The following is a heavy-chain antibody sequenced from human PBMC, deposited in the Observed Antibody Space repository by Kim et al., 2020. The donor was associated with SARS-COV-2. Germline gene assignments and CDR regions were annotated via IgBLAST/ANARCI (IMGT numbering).Heavy chain of an antibody. D-gene: IGHD2-15*01. V-gene: IGHV1-69*13. CDR1: GGTFSSYA. J-gene: IGHJ6*02. CDR3: ARELENCSGGSCYRYYYGMDV. Sequence: SVKVSCKASGGTFSSYAISWVRQAPGQGLEWMGGIIPIFGTANYAQKFQGRVTITADESTSTAYMELSSLRSEDTAVYYCARELENCSGGSCYRYYYGMDVWGQGTTVTVSS. CDR2: IIPIFGTA.